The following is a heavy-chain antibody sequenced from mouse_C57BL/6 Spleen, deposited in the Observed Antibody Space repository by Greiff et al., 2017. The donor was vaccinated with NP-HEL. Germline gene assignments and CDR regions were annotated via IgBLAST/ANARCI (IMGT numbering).Heavy chain of an antibody. CDR1: GFSLTSYG. D-gene: IGHD4-1*01. CDR3: AREDWDEAWFAY. CDR2: IWSGGST. J-gene: IGHJ3*01. Sequence: QVQLQQSGPGLVQPSQCLSITCTVSGFSLTSYGVHWVRQSPGKGLEWLGVIWSGGSTDYNAAFISRLSLRTNNSTSQVVFKMNSLQADDTAIYYWAREDWDEAWFAYWGQGTLVTVSA. V-gene: IGHV2-2*01.